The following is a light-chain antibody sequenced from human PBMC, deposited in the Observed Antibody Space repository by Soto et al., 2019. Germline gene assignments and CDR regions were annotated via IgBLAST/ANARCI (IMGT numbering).Light chain of an antibody. CDR1: SSDVGGYNY. V-gene: IGLV2-14*01. CDR2: EVT. CDR3: SSYTTTSIVV. Sequence: QSVLTQPVSVSGSPGQSITISCTGTSSDVGGYNYVSWYQQHPGKAPKLMIYEVTKRPSGVSNRFSGSKSGNTASLTISGLQAEDESDYYCSSYTTTSIVVFGAGTKLTVL. J-gene: IGLJ1*01.